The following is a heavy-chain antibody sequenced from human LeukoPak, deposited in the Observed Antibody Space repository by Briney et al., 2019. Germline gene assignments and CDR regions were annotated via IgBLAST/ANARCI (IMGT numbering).Heavy chain of an antibody. Sequence: GGSLRLSCVTSGLTFTNHGFHWLRQAADKGLEWVAFVQNDGFDTYHPNSVKGRFSISRDDSKNTVYLQMNSLRAEDTALYYCARDRGKDYFGDWGQGTQVTVSS. CDR3: ARDRGKDYFGD. V-gene: IGHV3-30*02. J-gene: IGHJ4*02. D-gene: IGHD4-23*01. CDR1: GLTFTNHG. CDR2: VQNDGFDT.